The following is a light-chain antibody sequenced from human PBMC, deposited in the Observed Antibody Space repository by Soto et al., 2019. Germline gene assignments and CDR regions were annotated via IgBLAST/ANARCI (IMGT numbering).Light chain of an antibody. CDR2: DAS. Sequence: DIQMTQSPSTLSASVGDRVTITCRASQSISSWLAWYQQKPGKAPKLLIYDASSLESGVPSRFSGSASGPECTLTICSLQPDDFSTYYCHQYNSYSPATFGQGTKVAIK. CDR3: HQYNSYSPAT. CDR1: QSISSW. J-gene: IGKJ1*01. V-gene: IGKV1-5*01.